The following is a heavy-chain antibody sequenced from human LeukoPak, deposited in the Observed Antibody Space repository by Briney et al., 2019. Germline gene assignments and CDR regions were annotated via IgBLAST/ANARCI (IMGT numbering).Heavy chain of an antibody. Sequence: PGGSLRLSCAASGFTLSNAWMSWVRQAPGEGLEWVGRIKSKTDGGTTAYAAPVKGTFTITRESSKNTLNLPLNTLKTEATVANYCTTVPLYYYGSGSYSIFWGQGTRVTVSA. D-gene: IGHD3-10*01. J-gene: IGHJ4*02. CDR2: IKSKTDGGTT. CDR1: GFTLSNAW. CDR3: TTVPLYYYGSGSYSIF. V-gene: IGHV3-15*01.